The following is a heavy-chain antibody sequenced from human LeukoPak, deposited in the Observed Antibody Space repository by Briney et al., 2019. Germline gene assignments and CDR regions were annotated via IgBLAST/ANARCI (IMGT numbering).Heavy chain of an antibody. D-gene: IGHD2-2*01. CDR3: AKDPRKVRVSVVPAARYMDV. CDR2: IYSGGST. V-gene: IGHV3-66*01. Sequence: PGGSLRLSCAASGFTVSSNYMSWVRQAPGKGLEWVSVIYSGGSTYYADSVKGRFTISRDNSKNTLSLQMNSLRSEDTAVYYCAKDPRKVRVSVVPAARYMDVWGKGTTVTISS. J-gene: IGHJ6*03. CDR1: GFTVSSNY.